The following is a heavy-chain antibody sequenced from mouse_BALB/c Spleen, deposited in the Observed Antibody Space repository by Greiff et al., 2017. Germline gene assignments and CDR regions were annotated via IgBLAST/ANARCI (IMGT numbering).Heavy chain of an antibody. D-gene: IGHD2-14*01. Sequence: QVQLQQSGAELAKPGASVKMSCKASGYTFTSYWMHWVKQTPVHGLEWIGAIHPGSGGTAYNQKFKGKATLTADKSSSTAYMELSSLTSEDSAVYYCPYRYEGYFDYWGQGTTLTVSS. V-gene: IGHV1-15*01. CDR1: GYTFTSYW. CDR2: IHPGSGGT. J-gene: IGHJ2*01. CDR3: PYRYEGYFDY.